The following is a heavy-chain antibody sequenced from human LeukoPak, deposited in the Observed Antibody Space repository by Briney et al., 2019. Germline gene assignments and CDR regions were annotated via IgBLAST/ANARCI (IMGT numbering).Heavy chain of an antibody. CDR1: GGSISNYY. CDR2: IYYSGST. J-gene: IGHJ4*02. Sequence: SETLSLTCTVSGGSISNYYWNWIRQPPGKGLEWIGYIYYSGSTNYNPSLKSRVTISVDTSKNQFSLKLSSVTAADTAVYYCAGDPVSGSNDYWGQGTLVTVSS. D-gene: IGHD3-22*01. V-gene: IGHV4-59*12. CDR3: AGDPVSGSNDY.